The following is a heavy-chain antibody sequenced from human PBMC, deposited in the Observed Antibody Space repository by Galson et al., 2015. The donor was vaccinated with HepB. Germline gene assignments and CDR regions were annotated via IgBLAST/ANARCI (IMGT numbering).Heavy chain of an antibody. CDR1: GFTFSSYG. D-gene: IGHD3-10*01. CDR3: AKDWNYYGSGKGYFQH. J-gene: IGHJ1*01. Sequence: SLRLSCAASGFTFSSYGMHWVRQAPGKGLEWVAVISYDGSNKYYADSVKGRFTISRDNSKNTLYLQMNSLRAEDTAVYYCAKDWNYYGSGKGYFQHWGQGTLVTVSS. V-gene: IGHV3-30*18. CDR2: ISYDGSNK.